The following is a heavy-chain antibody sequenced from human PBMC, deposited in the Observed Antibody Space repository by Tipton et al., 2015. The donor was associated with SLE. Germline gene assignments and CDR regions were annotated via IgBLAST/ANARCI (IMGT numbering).Heavy chain of an antibody. D-gene: IGHD2-8*02. CDR2: IWYDGSNK. CDR1: GFTFSSYG. J-gene: IGHJ6*02. CDR3: ARGPICTGGVCSYGMDV. V-gene: IGHV3-33*01. Sequence: SLRLSCAASGFTFSSYGMQWVRQAPGKGLEWVAVIWYDGSNKYYADSVKGRFTISRDNSKNTLYLQMNSLRAEDTAVYYCARGPICTGGVCSYGMDVWGQGTTVTVSS.